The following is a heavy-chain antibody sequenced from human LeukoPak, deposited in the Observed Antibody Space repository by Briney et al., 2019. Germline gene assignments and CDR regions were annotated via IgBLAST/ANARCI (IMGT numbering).Heavy chain of an antibody. CDR1: GFTFNSYN. CDR3: ARIRQIRVGESDY. CDR2: INSSSNYI. D-gene: IGHD3-10*01. J-gene: IGHJ4*02. Sequence: PGGSLTLSCAASGFTFNSYNMNWVPHAPGKGLEWGSNINSSSNYIYYADSVKGRFTISRDNPKNSLYLQMNSRRAEDTAVYYWARIRQIRVGESDYWGQGTLVTVSS. V-gene: IGHV3-21*01.